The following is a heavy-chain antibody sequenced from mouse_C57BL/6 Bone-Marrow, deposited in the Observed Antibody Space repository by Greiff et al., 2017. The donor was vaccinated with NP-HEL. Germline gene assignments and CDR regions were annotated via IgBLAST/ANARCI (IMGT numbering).Heavy chain of an antibody. J-gene: IGHJ3*01. CDR2: IHPNSGST. CDR1: GYTFTSYW. Sequence: VQLQQPGAELVKPGASVKLSCKASGYTFTSYWMHWVKQRPGQGLEWIGMIHPNSGSTNYNEKFKSKATLTVDKSSSTPYMQLSSLTSEDSAVYYSARVGPYYGGCAYWGQGTLVTVSA. V-gene: IGHV1-64*01. CDR3: ARVGPYYGGCAY. D-gene: IGHD1-1*02.